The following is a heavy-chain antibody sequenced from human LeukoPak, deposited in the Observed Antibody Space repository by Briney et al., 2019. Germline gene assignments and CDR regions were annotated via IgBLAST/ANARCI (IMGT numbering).Heavy chain of an antibody. D-gene: IGHD1-26*01. CDR1: GFTLSSYG. Sequence: GESLRLSCAASGFTLSSYGMSWIRQVPGKGLEWVSADSIYGGGPYYADFVKGRFTMSRDNYEKTLYLQMDSLRAEDTAVYYCAREDVGAAPDYWGQGTLVTVSS. J-gene: IGHJ4*02. V-gene: IGHV3-23*01. CDR2: DSIYGGGP. CDR3: AREDVGAAPDY.